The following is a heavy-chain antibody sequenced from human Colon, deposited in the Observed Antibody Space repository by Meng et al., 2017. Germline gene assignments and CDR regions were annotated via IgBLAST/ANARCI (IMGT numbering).Heavy chain of an antibody. Sequence: QVHLHESSPGLVRPSYDLSLVCTVSGGSIKSGGYHWSWVRQHPGKGLEYIGFMSDSGTTDYNPSLRSRVSISEIGSSKNQFSLTLRSVTAADTATYFCARDTLYGTDYWGQGVLVTVSS. CDR1: GGSIKSGGYH. CDR3: ARDTLYGTDY. V-gene: IGHV4-31*03. D-gene: IGHD4-17*01. CDR2: MSDSGTT. J-gene: IGHJ4*02.